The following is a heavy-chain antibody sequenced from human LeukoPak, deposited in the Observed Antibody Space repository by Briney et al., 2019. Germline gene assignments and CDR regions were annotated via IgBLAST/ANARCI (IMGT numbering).Heavy chain of an antibody. Sequence: GGSLRLSCAASGFTFSNAWMSWVRQAPGKGLEWVGRIRSKANSYATAYAASVKGRFTISRDDSKNTAYLQMNSLKTEDTAVYYCTSTPPEDYYYYMDVWGKGTTVTVSS. CDR3: TSTPPEDYYYYMDV. CDR1: GFTFSNAW. V-gene: IGHV3-73*01. J-gene: IGHJ6*03. D-gene: IGHD2-15*01. CDR2: IRSKANSYAT.